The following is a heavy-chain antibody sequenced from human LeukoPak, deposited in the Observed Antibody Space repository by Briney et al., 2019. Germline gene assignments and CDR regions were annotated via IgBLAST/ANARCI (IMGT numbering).Heavy chain of an antibody. CDR3: ARDWFGELSWGDY. D-gene: IGHD3-10*01. V-gene: IGHV3-7*04. J-gene: IGHJ4*02. CDR2: IKQDGSEK. Sequence: GGSLRLSRAASGFTFSSYWMSWVRQAPGKGLEWVANIKQDGSEKYYVDSVKGRFTISRDNAKNSLYLQMNSLRAEDTAVYYCARDWFGELSWGDYWGQGTLVTVSS. CDR1: GFTFSSYW.